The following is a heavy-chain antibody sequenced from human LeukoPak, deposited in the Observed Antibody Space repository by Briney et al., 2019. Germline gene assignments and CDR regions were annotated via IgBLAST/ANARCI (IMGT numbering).Heavy chain of an antibody. Sequence: PGTSLRLSCVASGFTFNNYGMHWVRQAPGKGLEWVAVIWYDGGNKYYADSVKGRFTISRDNSKNTLYLQMNSLRAEDTAVYYCAKDPGGGDWWYFDYWGQGALVTVS. CDR3: AKDPGGGDWWYFDY. CDR1: GFTFNNYG. J-gene: IGHJ4*02. CDR2: IWYDGGNK. V-gene: IGHV3-33*06. D-gene: IGHD2-21*02.